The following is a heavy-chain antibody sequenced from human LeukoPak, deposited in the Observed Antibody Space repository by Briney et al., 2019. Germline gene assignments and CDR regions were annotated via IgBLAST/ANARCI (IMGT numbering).Heavy chain of an antibody. Sequence: GGSLRLSCAASGFTFSSYWMSWGRQAPGKGLEWVANIKQDGSEKYYVDSVKGRFTISRDNAKNSLYLQMNSLRAEDTAVYYCASWWWLVRYFDYWGQGTLVTVSS. CDR3: ASWWWLVRYFDY. D-gene: IGHD6-19*01. CDR1: GFTFSSYW. CDR2: IKQDGSEK. V-gene: IGHV3-7*01. J-gene: IGHJ4*02.